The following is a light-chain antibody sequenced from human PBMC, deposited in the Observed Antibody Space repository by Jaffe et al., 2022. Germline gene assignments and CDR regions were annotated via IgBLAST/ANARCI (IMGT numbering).Light chain of an antibody. V-gene: IGKV3-15*01. Sequence: EIVMRQSPATLSVSPGERASLSCRASQSVRSDLAWYQQKPGQAPRLLIYGASTRATGISARFSGSGSGTDFTLTISSLQSEDFAVYYCQQYNNWPPLTFGGGTKVEIK. J-gene: IGKJ4*01. CDR2: GAS. CDR3: QQYNNWPPLT. CDR1: QSVRSD.